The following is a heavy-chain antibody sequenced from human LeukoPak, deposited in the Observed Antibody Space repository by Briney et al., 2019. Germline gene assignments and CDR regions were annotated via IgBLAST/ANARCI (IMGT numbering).Heavy chain of an antibody. D-gene: IGHD1-14*01. CDR1: GFTFSIYE. CDR2: ISNSGSTI. Sequence: GGSLRLSCAASGFTFSIYEMNWVRQAPGKGLEWVSYISNSGSTIYYADSVKGRFTISRDNAKNSLYLQMNSLRAEDTAVYYCAKGKTNAFDIWGQGTMVTVSS. CDR3: AKGKTNAFDI. J-gene: IGHJ3*02. V-gene: IGHV3-48*03.